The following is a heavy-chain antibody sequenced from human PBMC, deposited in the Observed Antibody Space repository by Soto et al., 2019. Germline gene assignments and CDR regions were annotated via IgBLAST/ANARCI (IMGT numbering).Heavy chain of an antibody. CDR2: INYSGTT. Sequence: SETLSLTCSVSGGTFSSDSFIWSWVRQFPGKGLEWIGYINYSGTTYYNPSLRSRITMSVDTSKNQFSLNLSSVTAADTAVYYCARDHKWDGMDVWGQGTTVTVSS. D-gene: IGHD1-26*01. CDR3: ARDHKWDGMDV. CDR1: GGTFSSDSFI. V-gene: IGHV4-31*03. J-gene: IGHJ6*02.